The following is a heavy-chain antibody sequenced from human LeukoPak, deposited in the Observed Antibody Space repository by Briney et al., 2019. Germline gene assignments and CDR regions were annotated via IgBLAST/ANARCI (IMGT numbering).Heavy chain of an antibody. J-gene: IGHJ4*02. D-gene: IGHD6-13*01. CDR2: IYYSGNT. CDR1: GGSISSYY. Sequence: SETLSLTCTVSGGSISSYYWSWIRQPPGKGLEWIGYIYYSGNTRYNPSPTSRVTISVDTSKNQFSLNLSSVTAADTAVYYCARGAAGTRDYWGQGTLVTVSS. CDR3: ARGAAGTRDY. V-gene: IGHV4-59*01.